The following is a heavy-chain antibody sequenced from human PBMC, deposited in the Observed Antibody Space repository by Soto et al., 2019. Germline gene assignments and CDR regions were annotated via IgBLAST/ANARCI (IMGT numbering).Heavy chain of an antibody. Sequence: PXGSLGLSCAASGFTFSSYAMSWVRQAPGKGLEWVSAISGSVGSTYYADSVKGRFTISRDNSKNTLYLQMNSLRAEDTAVYYCAKGGAAGDAFDICGQGTMVTVSS. V-gene: IGHV3-23*01. CDR1: GFTFSSYA. D-gene: IGHD6-13*01. CDR2: ISGSVGST. J-gene: IGHJ3*02. CDR3: AKGGAAGDAFDI.